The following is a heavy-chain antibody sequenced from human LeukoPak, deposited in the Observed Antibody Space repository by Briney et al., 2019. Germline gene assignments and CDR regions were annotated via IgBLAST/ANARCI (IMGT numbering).Heavy chain of an antibody. Sequence: SETLSLTXTVSGGSTSSYYWSWIRQPPGKGLEWIGYIYYSGSTNYNPSLKSRVTISVDTSKNQFSLKLSSVTAADTAVYYCASGTTVTKKGFDYWGQGTLVTVSS. D-gene: IGHD4-17*01. CDR2: IYYSGST. J-gene: IGHJ4*02. CDR3: ASGTTVTKKGFDY. CDR1: GGSTSSYY. V-gene: IGHV4-59*01.